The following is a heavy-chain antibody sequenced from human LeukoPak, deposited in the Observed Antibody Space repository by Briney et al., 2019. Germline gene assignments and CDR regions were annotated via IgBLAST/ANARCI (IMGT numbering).Heavy chain of an antibody. CDR3: VRVSGTDYYYYMDV. Sequence: SETLSLTCSVSGASFSNDYWSWMRQPPGKGLEWFGYIYNIGSTKYTPSLKSRVTISRDTSSNQFSLELRSVTAADTAVYYCVRVSGTDYYYYMDVWGKGTTVSVSS. CDR2: IYNIGST. CDR1: GASFSNDY. V-gene: IGHV4-59*01. D-gene: IGHD1-20*01. J-gene: IGHJ6*03.